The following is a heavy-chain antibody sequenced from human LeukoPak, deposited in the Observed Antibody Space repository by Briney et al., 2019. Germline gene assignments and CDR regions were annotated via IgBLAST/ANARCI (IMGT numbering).Heavy chain of an antibody. CDR3: ARGSSLGLRLGELQD. D-gene: IGHD3-16*01. CDR1: GGTFSSFG. V-gene: IGHV1-2*02. CDR2: INPNSGGT. Sequence: ASVKVSCKASGGTFSSFGFSWVRQAPGQGLEWMGWINPNSGGTNYAQKFQGRVTMTRDTSISTAYMELSRLRSDDTAVYYCARGSSLGLRLGELQDWGQGTLVTVSS. J-gene: IGHJ4*02.